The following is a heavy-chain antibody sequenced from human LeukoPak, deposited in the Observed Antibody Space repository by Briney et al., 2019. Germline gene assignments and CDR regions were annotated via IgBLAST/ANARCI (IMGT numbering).Heavy chain of an antibody. J-gene: IGHJ5*02. CDR3: ARSHGGITIRNWFDP. V-gene: IGHV1-2*02. D-gene: IGHD3-3*01. CDR1: GYTFTVYY. Sequence: ASVKVSCKASGYTFTVYYMHWVRQAPGQGREWMGWINPNSGGTNYAQKFQGRVTMTRDTSISTAYMELSRLRSDDTAVYYCARSHGGITIRNWFDPWGQGTLVTVSS. CDR2: INPNSGGT.